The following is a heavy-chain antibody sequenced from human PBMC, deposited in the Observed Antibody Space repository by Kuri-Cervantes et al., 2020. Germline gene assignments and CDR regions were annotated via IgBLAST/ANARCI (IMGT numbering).Heavy chain of an antibody. CDR2: INPNSGGT. Sequence: ASVKVSCKASGYTFTGYYMHWVRQAPGQGLEWMGWINPNSGGTNYAQKFQGRVTMTRDTSTSTVYMELSSLRSEDTAVYYCARDGRYSGYHQPYYFDYWGQGTLVTVSS. J-gene: IGHJ4*02. CDR3: ARDGRYSGYHQPYYFDY. CDR1: GYTFTGYY. V-gene: IGHV1-2*02. D-gene: IGHD5-12*01.